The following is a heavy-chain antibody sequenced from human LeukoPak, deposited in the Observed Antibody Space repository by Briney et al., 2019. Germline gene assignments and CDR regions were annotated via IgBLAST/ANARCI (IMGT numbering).Heavy chain of an antibody. Sequence: PSETLSLTCTVSGGSFTSYFWTWIRKTPGKGQEWIGYIYHNGNTKYNLSLRSRVTMSVDTSKNQFSLSLTSVTTADTAVYFCGKGAASDSYKSPLLIEDWGQGTLVTVSS. V-gene: IGHV4-59*01. CDR2: IYHNGNT. J-gene: IGHJ4*02. D-gene: IGHD3-10*01. CDR1: GGSFTSYF. CDR3: GKGAASDSYKSPLLIED.